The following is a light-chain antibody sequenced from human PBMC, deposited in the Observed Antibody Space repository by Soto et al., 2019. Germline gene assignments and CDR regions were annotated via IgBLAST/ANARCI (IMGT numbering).Light chain of an antibody. CDR3: TSYTSSSSYF. J-gene: IGLJ1*01. CDR2: DVN. Sequence: QSVLTQPASVSGSPGQSITISCAGSSSDVGGYNYVSWYQQHPGKAPKLMIYDVNNRPSGVSNRFSGSKSGNTASLTISGVQAEDEADYYCTSYTSSSSYFFGTGTKVTVL. CDR1: SSDVGGYNY. V-gene: IGLV2-14*03.